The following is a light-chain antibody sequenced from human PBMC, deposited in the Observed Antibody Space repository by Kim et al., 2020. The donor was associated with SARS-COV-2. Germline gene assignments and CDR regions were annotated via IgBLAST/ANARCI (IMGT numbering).Light chain of an antibody. CDR2: DNN. J-gene: IGLJ3*02. CDR1: SSNIGNNY. V-gene: IGLV1-51*01. Sequence: PGQKVTISCSGSSSNIGNNYVSWYQQLPGTAPKRLIYDNNKRPSGIPDRFSGSKSGTSATLGITGLQTGDEADYYCGTWDSSLSAVFGGGTKLTVL. CDR3: GTWDSSLSAV.